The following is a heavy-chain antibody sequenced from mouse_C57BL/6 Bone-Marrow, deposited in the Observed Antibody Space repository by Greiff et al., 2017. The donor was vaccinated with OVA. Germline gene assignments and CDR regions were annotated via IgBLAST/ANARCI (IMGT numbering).Heavy chain of an antibody. Sequence: VMLVESGAELVKPVASVKISCKASGYAFSSYWMNWVKQRPGKGLEWIGQIYPGDGDTNYNGKFKGKATLTADKSSSTAYMQLSSLTSEDSAVYFCARGRVIPYWYFDVWGTGTTVTVSS. J-gene: IGHJ1*03. CDR1: GYAFSSYW. CDR3: ARGRVIPYWYFDV. V-gene: IGHV1-80*01. CDR2: IYPGDGDT. D-gene: IGHD1-2*01.